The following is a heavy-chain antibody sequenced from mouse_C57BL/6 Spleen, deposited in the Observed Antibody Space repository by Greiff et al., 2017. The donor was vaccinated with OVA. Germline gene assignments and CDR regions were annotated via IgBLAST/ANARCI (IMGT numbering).Heavy chain of an antibody. D-gene: IGHD3-3*01. Sequence: VQLQQSGPELVKPGASVKISCKASGYTFTDYYMNWVKQSHGKSLEWIGDINPNNGGTSYNQKFKGKATLTVDKSSSTAYMELRSLTSEDSAVYYCARMGGGRDYFDYWGQGTTLTVSS. V-gene: IGHV1-26*01. J-gene: IGHJ2*01. CDR2: INPNNGGT. CDR3: ARMGGGRDYFDY. CDR1: GYTFTDYY.